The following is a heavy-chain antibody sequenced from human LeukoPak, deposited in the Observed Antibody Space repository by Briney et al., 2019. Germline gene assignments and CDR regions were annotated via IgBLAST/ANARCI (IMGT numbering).Heavy chain of an antibody. J-gene: IGHJ4*02. D-gene: IGHD6-19*01. CDR2: ISAYNGNT. CDR3: ADGLAFDY. CDR1: GYTFISFD. V-gene: IGHV1-18*01. Sequence: ASVKVSCKASGYTFISFDINWVRQAPGQGLEWMGWISAYNGNTNYAQKLQGRVTMTTDTSTSTAYMELRSLRSDDTAVYYCADGLAFDYWGQGTLVTVSS.